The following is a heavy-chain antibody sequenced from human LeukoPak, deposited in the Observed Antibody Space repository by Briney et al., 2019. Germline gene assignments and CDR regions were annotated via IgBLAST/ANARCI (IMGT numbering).Heavy chain of an antibody. D-gene: IGHD5-12*01. CDR1: GGSFRGDY. Sequence: SETLSLTCAVPGGSFRGDYWSWIRRPPGQGLEWIGEINHSGSTAYNPSLKSRVTISVDTSKNQFSLKLSSVTAADTAVYYWARGGYSGLYYYYYMDVWGKGTTVTVSS. J-gene: IGHJ6*03. CDR3: ARGGYSGLYYYYYMDV. CDR2: INHSGST. V-gene: IGHV4-34*01.